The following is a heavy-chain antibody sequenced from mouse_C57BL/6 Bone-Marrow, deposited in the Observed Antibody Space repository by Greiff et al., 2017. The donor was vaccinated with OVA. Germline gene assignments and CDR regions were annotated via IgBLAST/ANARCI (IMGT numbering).Heavy chain of an antibody. Sequence: EVQLQESGPGLVKPSQTVFLTCTVTGISITTGNYRWSWIRQFPGNKLEWIGYIYYSGTITYNPSLTSRTTITRDTPKNQFFLEMNSLTAEDTATYDCARENGNYPYYFDYWGQGTTLTVSS. J-gene: IGHJ2*01. D-gene: IGHD2-1*01. V-gene: IGHV3-5*01. CDR1: GISITTGNYR. CDR2: IYYSGTI. CDR3: ARENGNYPYYFDY.